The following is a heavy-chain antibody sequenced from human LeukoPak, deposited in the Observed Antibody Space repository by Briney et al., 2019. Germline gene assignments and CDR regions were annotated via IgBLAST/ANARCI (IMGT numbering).Heavy chain of an antibody. CDR1: GYTFTSYD. CDR2: INPNSGGT. V-gene: IGHV1-2*02. CDR3: ARTRSSSSWYYFDY. J-gene: IGHJ4*02. Sequence: ASVKVSCKASGYTFTSYDINWVRQATGQGLEWMGWINPNSGGTNYAQKFQGRVTMTRDTSISTAYMELSRLRSDDTAVYYCARTRSSSSWYYFDYWGQGTLVTVSS. D-gene: IGHD6-13*01.